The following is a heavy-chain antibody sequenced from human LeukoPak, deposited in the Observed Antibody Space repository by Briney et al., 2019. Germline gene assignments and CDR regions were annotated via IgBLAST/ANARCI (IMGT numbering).Heavy chain of an antibody. CDR1: GGTFSSYA. CDR3: AIYSGSYHDY. J-gene: IGHJ4*02. V-gene: IGHV1-69*05. CDR2: IIPIFGTA. D-gene: IGHD1-26*01. Sequence: SVKVSCKXSGGTFSSYAISWVRQAPGQGPEWMGRIIPIFGTANYAQKFQGRVTITTDESTSTAYMELSSLRSEDTAVYYCAIYSGSYHDYWGQGALVTVSS.